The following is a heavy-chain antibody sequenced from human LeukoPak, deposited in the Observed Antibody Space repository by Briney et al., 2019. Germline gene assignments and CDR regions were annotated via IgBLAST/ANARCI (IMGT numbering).Heavy chain of an antibody. CDR2: ISGSGGSI. Sequence: PGGSLRLSCAASGFTFNTYTMNWVRQAPGKGLQCVSSISGSGGSIYYTDSVKGRSTISRDNAKNSLYLQMNSLKAEDTAVYYCAKDSQPLTTLTSWFDPWGQGTLVTVSS. CDR1: GFTFNTYT. V-gene: IGHV3-21*01. J-gene: IGHJ5*02. D-gene: IGHD4-17*01. CDR3: AKDSQPLTTLTSWFDP.